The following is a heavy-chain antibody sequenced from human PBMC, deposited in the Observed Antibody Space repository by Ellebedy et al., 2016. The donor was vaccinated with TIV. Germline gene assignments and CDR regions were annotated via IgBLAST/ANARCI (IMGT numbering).Heavy chain of an antibody. J-gene: IGHJ4*03. D-gene: IGHD2-21*01. CDR1: GFTFSSYD. CDR3: ARVRFGDTAVDY. V-gene: IGHV3-13*01. Sequence: GESLKISCAASGFTFSSYDMHWVRQGTGKGLEWVSAIVTAGDTYYPGSVKGRFTISRENAKNSLYLQITSLRAEDTAVYYCARVRFGDTAVDYWGQGTLVTVSS. CDR2: IVTAGDT.